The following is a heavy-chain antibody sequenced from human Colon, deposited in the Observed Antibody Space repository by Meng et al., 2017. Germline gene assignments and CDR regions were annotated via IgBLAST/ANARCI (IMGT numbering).Heavy chain of an antibody. CDR2: IYHGGNT. J-gene: IGHJ5*02. CDR3: SRGVVAGAMVWFDP. D-gene: IGHD2-2*01. CDR1: GGSINSSNW. Sequence: QVQLQESGPGLVNPSGTLSLTCAVSGGSINSSNWWLWVRQPPGKGLEWLGEIYHGGNTNYNPSLKSRVTLSLDKSKNQFSLRLTSVTAADTAMYYCSRGVVAGAMVWFDPWGPGTLVTVSS. V-gene: IGHV4-4*02.